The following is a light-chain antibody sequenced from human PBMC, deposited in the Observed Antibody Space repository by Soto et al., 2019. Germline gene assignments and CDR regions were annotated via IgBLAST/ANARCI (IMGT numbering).Light chain of an antibody. Sequence: EIVMTQSPGTLSLSPGERATLSCRASQSVSSRLAWYQKKPGQAPRLLISGASSRATGIPDRFSGSVSGTDFTLTISRLEPEDFALYYCQHYVERSPITFGQGTRLEIK. CDR3: QHYVERSPIT. CDR1: QSVSSR. J-gene: IGKJ5*01. CDR2: GAS. V-gene: IGKV3-20*01.